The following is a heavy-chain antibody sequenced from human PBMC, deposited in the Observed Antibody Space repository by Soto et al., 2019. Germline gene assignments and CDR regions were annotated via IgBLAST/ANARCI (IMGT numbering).Heavy chain of an antibody. Sequence: EVQLVESGGGLVKPGGSLRLSCAASGFAFSTYIMNWVRQAPGKGLEWVAFITRSSSYIYYTDSVRGRFTISRDNAKNSLYLQMNGLRAEDTAVYYCARDDGWLVLDYWGQGTLVTVSS. J-gene: IGHJ4*02. D-gene: IGHD6-19*01. CDR1: GFAFSTYI. CDR2: ITRSSSYI. V-gene: IGHV3-21*06. CDR3: ARDDGWLVLDY.